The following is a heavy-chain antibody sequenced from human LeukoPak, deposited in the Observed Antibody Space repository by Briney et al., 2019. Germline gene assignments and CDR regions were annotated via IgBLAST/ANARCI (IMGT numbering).Heavy chain of an antibody. Sequence: SETLSLTCAVYGGSFSGYYWSWIRQPPGKGLEWIGSIYYSGSTYYNPSLKTRVTISVDTSKNQFSLKLSSVTAADTAVYYCARLSGYSSGYNYYYYMDVWGKGTTVTVSS. V-gene: IGHV4-34*01. CDR2: IYYSGST. D-gene: IGHD6-19*01. CDR1: GGSFSGYY. CDR3: ARLSGYSSGYNYYYYMDV. J-gene: IGHJ6*03.